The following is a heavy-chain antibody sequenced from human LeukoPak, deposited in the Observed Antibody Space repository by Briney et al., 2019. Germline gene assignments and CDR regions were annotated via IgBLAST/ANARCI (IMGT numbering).Heavy chain of an antibody. Sequence: SETLSLTCAISGDSVSRNSAAWDWIRQSPSRGLEWLGRTYYKSKWYNDYAVSVKSRITINPDTSKNQFSLQLKSVTPEDTAVYYCARAPIVGATHIDYWGQGTLVTVSS. CDR1: GDSVSRNSAA. V-gene: IGHV6-1*01. CDR3: ARAPIVGATHIDY. CDR2: TYYKSKWYN. D-gene: IGHD1-26*01. J-gene: IGHJ4*02.